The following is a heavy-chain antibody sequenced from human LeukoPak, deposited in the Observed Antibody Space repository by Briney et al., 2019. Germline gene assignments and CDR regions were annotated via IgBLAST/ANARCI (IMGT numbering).Heavy chain of an antibody. Sequence: SETLSLTCIISDDSISSSTYYWGWIRQPPGKGLEWIGTLYYSGKTYYNPSLKSRVTISIDTSKNQFSLKLTSATAADTAVYYCARESAKYSNYRCFDPWGQGTLVTVSS. CDR1: DDSISSSTYY. CDR2: LYYSGKT. D-gene: IGHD4-11*01. V-gene: IGHV4-39*07. J-gene: IGHJ5*02. CDR3: ARESAKYSNYRCFDP.